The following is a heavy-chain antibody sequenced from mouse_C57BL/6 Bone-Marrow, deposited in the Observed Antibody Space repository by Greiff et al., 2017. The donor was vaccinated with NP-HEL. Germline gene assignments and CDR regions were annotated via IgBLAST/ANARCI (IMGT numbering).Heavy chain of an antibody. CDR2: IYWDADW. Sequence: VTLKESGPGILQSSQTHSLTCSFSGFSLSTSGMGVSWFRQPSGKGLEWLAHIYWDADWRYIPSLTLRVTLPKDTSRNLVLLKITSVDTAVTATYYCTRKTAQALDYWGQGTTLTVSS. V-gene: IGHV8-12*01. D-gene: IGHD3-2*02. CDR3: TRKTAQALDY. CDR1: GFSLSTSGMG. J-gene: IGHJ2*01.